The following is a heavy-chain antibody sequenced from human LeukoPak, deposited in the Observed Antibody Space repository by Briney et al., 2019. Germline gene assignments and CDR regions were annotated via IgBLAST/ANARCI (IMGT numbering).Heavy chain of an antibody. J-gene: IGHJ6*02. CDR3: ARGRVAVAVYYGMDV. Sequence: GRSLRLSCAASGFTFSSYAMHWVRQAPGKGLEWVAVISYDGSNKYYADSVKGRFTISRDNSKNTLYLQMNSLRAEDTAVYYCARGRVAVAVYYGMDVWGQGTTVTVSS. CDR2: ISYDGSNK. V-gene: IGHV3-30-3*01. D-gene: IGHD6-19*01. CDR1: GFTFSSYA.